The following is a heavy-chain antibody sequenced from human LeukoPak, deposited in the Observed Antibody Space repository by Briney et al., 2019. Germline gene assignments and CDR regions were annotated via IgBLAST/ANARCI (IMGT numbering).Heavy chain of an antibody. V-gene: IGHV3-23*01. Sequence: GGSLRLSCAASGFTFSSYAMTWVRQAPGKGLEWVSAISGSGGRTYYADSVKGRFTISRDNSKNTLYLQMNSLRAEDTAVYYCAKDGDTNYAFDIWGQGTMVTVSS. J-gene: IGHJ3*02. CDR3: AKDGDTNYAFDI. CDR1: GFTFSSYA. D-gene: IGHD2-8*01. CDR2: ISGSGGRT.